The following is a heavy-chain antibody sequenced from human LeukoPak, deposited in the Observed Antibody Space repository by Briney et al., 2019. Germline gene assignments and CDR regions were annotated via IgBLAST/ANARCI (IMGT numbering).Heavy chain of an antibody. Sequence: PSETLSLTCNVSGGSTTSYYWGWIRQPPGKGLEWIGHIYYRWRTTYSPSLKSRVTMSVDTSKNQVSLKLDSVTAADTAVYYCARTMVAADFYGMDVWGQGTTVTVSS. CDR3: ARTMVAADFYGMDV. CDR1: GGSTTSYY. J-gene: IGHJ6*02. D-gene: IGHD2-15*01. CDR2: IYYRWRT. V-gene: IGHV4-59*08.